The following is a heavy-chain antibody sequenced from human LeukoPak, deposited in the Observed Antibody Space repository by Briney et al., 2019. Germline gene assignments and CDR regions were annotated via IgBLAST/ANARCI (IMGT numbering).Heavy chain of an antibody. D-gene: IGHD2-8*01. CDR3: ARLNGVMDYFDY. CDR1: GDSISSSSYY. V-gene: IGHV4-39*01. Sequence: PSETLSLTCTVSGDSISSSSYYWGWVRQPPGTGLEWIGNIYYSGRAHYNPSLKSRVTISVDISKNQFSLRLSSVTTADTAEFYCARLNGVMDYFDYWGQGTLVTVSS. CDR2: IYYSGRA. J-gene: IGHJ4*02.